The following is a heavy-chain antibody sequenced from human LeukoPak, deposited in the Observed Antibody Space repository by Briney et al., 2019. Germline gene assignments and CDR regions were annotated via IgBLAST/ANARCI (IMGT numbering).Heavy chain of an antibody. J-gene: IGHJ4*02. CDR1: GFTFGDYA. V-gene: IGHV3-49*04. D-gene: IGHD1-26*01. Sequence: PGGSLRLSCTASGFTFGDYAMSWVRQAPGKGLEWVGFIRSKAYGGTTEYAASVKGRFTISRDDSKSIAYLQMNSLKTEDTAVYYCTRVSVVGATRGSFDYWGQGTLVTVSS. CDR2: IRSKAYGGTT. CDR3: TRVSVVGATRGSFDY.